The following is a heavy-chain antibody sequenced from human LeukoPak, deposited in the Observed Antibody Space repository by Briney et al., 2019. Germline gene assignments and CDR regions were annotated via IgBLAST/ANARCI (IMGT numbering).Heavy chain of an antibody. CDR2: INPNSGGT. Sequence: ASVKVSCKASGYTFTGYYMHWVRQAPGQGLEWMGWINPNSGGTNYAQKFQGRVTMTRDTSISTAYMELSRLRSDDTAVYYCARDLGLDYYDSSGYYYYYWGQGTLVTVSS. V-gene: IGHV1-2*02. CDR1: GYTFTGYY. J-gene: IGHJ4*02. D-gene: IGHD3-22*01. CDR3: ARDLGLDYYDSSGYYYYY.